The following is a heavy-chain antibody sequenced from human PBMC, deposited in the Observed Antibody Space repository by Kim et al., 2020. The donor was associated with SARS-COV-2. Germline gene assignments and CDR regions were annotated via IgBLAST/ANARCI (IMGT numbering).Heavy chain of an antibody. V-gene: IGHV3-30*03. D-gene: IGHD1-1*01. CDR2: ATLDGSKT. CDR3: ARGRGPLEYHFDY. J-gene: IGHJ4*02. Sequence: GGSLRLSCAASGFTFNIYGMHWVRQAPGKGLEWVAAATLDGSKTYYRDSVKGRFTISRDNSKNTLYLQMSSLTAEDTAVYYCARGRGPLEYHFDYWGQGTLVTVSS. CDR1: GFTFNIYG.